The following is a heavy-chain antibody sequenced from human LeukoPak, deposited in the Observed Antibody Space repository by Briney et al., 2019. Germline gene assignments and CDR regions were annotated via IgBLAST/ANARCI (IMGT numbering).Heavy chain of an antibody. J-gene: IGHJ6*03. CDR1: GGSFSGYY. CDR2: INHSGST. D-gene: IGHD2-15*01. V-gene: IGHV4-34*01. Sequence: SETLSLTCAVYGGSFSGYYWSWIRQPPGKGLEWIGEINHSGSTNYNPSLKRRVTISVDTSKNQFSLKLSSVTAADTAVYYCARGYCSGGSCYYMDVWGKGTTVTVSS. CDR3: ARGYCSGGSCYYMDV.